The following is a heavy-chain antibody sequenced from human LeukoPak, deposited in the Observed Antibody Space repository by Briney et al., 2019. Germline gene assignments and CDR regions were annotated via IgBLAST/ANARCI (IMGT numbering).Heavy chain of an antibody. CDR3: AREGSGWYGHYFDY. Sequence: ASVKVSCKASGYTFTSYDINWVRQAPGQGLEWMGWISAYNGNTNYAQKLQGRVTMTTDTSTSTAYMELRSLRSDDTAVYYCAREGSGWYGHYFDYWGQETLVTVSS. CDR1: GYTFTSYD. D-gene: IGHD6-19*01. J-gene: IGHJ4*02. V-gene: IGHV1-18*01. CDR2: ISAYNGNT.